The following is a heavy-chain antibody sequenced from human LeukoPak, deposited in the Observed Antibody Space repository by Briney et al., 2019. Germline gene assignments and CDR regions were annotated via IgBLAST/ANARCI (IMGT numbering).Heavy chain of an antibody. D-gene: IGHD3-10*01. V-gene: IGHV3-9*03. CDR2: ISWNSGSI. CDR3: AKDLGRYYGSGSYSI. J-gene: IGHJ4*02. CDR1: GFTFDDYA. Sequence: PGRSLRLSCAASGFTFDDYAMHWVRQAPGKGLEWVSDISWNSGSIGYADSVKGRFTISRDNAKNSLYLQMNSLRAEDMALYYCAKDLGRYYGSGSYSIWGQGTLVTVSS.